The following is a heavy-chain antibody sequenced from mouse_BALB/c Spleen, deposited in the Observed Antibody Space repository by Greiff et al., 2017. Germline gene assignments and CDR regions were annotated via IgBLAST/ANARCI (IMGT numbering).Heavy chain of an antibody. Sequence: QVQLQQPGAEPVKPGASVKLSCKASGYTFPSHWMHWVKQRPGQGLEWIGEIDPSDSYTNYNQKFKGKATLTVDKSSSTAYMQLSSLTSEDSAVYCCARGGDWFDYWGQGTTLTVSS. D-gene: IGHD4-1*01. CDR3: ARGGDWFDY. CDR1: GYTFPSHW. J-gene: IGHJ2*01. CDR2: IDPSDSYT. V-gene: IGHV1-69*02.